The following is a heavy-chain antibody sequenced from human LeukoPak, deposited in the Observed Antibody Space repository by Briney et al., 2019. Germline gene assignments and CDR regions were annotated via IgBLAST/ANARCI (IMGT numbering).Heavy chain of an antibody. CDR3: ATDLHYYYDSSGYPY. V-gene: IGHV1-24*01. CDR1: GYTLTELS. Sequence: ASVKVSCKVSGYTLTELSMHWVRQAPGKGLEWMGGFDPEDGETIYAQKFQGRVTMTEDTSTDTAYMELSSLRSEDTAVYYCATDLHYYYDSSGYPYWGQGTLVTVSS. D-gene: IGHD3-22*01. CDR2: FDPEDGET. J-gene: IGHJ4*02.